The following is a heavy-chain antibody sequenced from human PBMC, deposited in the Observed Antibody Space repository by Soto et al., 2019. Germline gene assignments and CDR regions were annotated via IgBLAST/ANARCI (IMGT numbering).Heavy chain of an antibody. J-gene: IGHJ6*02. CDR3: ARDEYSSRTPMVYYGMDV. CDR1: VYSFTSYW. CDR2: IDPSDSYT. D-gene: IGHD6-13*01. V-gene: IGHV5-10-1*01. Sequence: GESLKISCKGSVYSFTSYWISWVRQMPGKGLEWMGRIDPSDSYTNYSPSFQGHVTISADKSISTAYLQWSSLKASDTAMYYCARDEYSSRTPMVYYGMDVWGQGTTVTVSS.